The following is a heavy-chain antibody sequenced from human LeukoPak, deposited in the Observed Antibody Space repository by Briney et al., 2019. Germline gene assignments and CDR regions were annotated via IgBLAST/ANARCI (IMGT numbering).Heavy chain of an antibody. CDR3: AKDRASSSWSRDAFDI. Sequence: SVKVSCKASGGTFSNYAISWARQAPGQGLEWMGGIIPIFGTANYAQKFQGRVTITTDESTSTVYMEVSSVRFEDTAVYYCAKDRASSSWSRDAFDIWGQGTVVTVSS. V-gene: IGHV1-69*05. D-gene: IGHD6-13*01. CDR2: IIPIFGTA. J-gene: IGHJ3*02. CDR1: GGTFSNYA.